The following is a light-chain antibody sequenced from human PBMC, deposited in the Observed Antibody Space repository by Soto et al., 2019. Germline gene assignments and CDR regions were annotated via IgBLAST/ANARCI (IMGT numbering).Light chain of an antibody. J-gene: IGKJ5*01. CDR1: QSVSSN. CDR3: QHSGGSPLP. CDR2: GAS. Sequence: IGVSMSATILSVSPGERATLSCRASQSVSSNLAWYQQKPGQAPRLLVYGASSRATGIPDRFSGSGSGTDFTLTISRLEPEDFAVYYCQHSGGSPLPFGQGTRLEIK. V-gene: IGKV3-20*01.